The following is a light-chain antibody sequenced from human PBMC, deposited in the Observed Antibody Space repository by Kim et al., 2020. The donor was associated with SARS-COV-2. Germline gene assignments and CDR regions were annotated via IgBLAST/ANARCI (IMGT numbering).Light chain of an antibody. CDR1: QSVKTY. CDR2: DAS. V-gene: IGKV3-11*01. Sequence: SWSPGESATLSRRASQSVKTYLAWYQHKPGQSPRLLIHDASNRATGVPPRFSGGGSGTDFTLTISSLEPEDFAVYYCQQRGNWPTFGQGTRLEIK. CDR3: QQRGNWPT. J-gene: IGKJ5*01.